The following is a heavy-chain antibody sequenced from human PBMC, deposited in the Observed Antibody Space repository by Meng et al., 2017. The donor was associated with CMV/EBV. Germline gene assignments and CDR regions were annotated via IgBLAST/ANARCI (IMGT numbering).Heavy chain of an antibody. CDR3: AGTYYYDSSGYNH. Sequence: KGSGYRFTCYWISWVRQMLGKGLEWMGRIDPSDSYTNYSPSFQGHVTISADKSISTAYLQWSSLKASDTAMYNCAGTYYYDSSGYNHWGQGTLVTVSS. CDR2: IDPSDSYT. J-gene: IGHJ4*02. D-gene: IGHD3-22*01. V-gene: IGHV5-10-1*01. CDR1: GYRFTCYW.